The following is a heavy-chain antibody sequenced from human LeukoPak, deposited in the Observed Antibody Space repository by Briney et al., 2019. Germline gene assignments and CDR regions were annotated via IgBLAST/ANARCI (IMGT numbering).Heavy chain of an antibody. J-gene: IGHJ4*02. Sequence: SETLSLTCTVSGYSISSGYYWGWIRQPPGKGLEWIGSIYHSGSTYYNPSLKSRVTISVDKSKNQFSLKLSSVTAADTAVYYCARGGDYYFDYWGQGTLVTVSS. D-gene: IGHD2-21*02. CDR1: GYSISSGYY. V-gene: IGHV4-38-2*02. CDR3: ARGGDYYFDY. CDR2: IYHSGST.